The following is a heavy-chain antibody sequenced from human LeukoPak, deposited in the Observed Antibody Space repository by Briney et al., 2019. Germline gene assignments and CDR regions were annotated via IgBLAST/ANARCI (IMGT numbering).Heavy chain of an antibody. J-gene: IGHJ3*02. Sequence: SETLSLTCTVSGGSISDYYWTWIRQPPGKGLEWIGYIYYSGSTNYNPSLKSRVTISVDRSKNQFSLKLSSVTAADTAVYYCARPRYSSDWRDTFDIWGQGTMVTVSS. D-gene: IGHD6-19*01. V-gene: IGHV4-59*08. CDR3: ARPRYSSDWRDTFDI. CDR1: GGSISDYY. CDR2: IYYSGST.